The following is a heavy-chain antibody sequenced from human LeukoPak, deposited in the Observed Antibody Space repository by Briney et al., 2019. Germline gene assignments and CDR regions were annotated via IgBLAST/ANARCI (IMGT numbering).Heavy chain of an antibody. J-gene: IGHJ4*02. D-gene: IGHD5-18*01. V-gene: IGHV4-39*01. CDR2: IYYSGST. CDR3: ASTWIPVPSDY. CDR1: GGSFSSSSYY. Sequence: KPSETLSLTCAVSGGSFSSSSYYWGWIRQPPGKGLEWIGSIYYSGSTYYNPSLKSRVTISVDTSKTQFSLKLSSVTAADTAVYHCASTWIPVPSDYWGQGTLVTVSS.